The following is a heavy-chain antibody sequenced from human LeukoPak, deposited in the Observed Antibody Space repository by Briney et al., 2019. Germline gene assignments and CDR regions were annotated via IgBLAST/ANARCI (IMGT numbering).Heavy chain of an antibody. CDR2: ISGSSGLI. J-gene: IGHJ4*02. CDR3: AKDPANCSGGSCYEGYFDY. Sequence: PGGSLTLSCAASGFTFSNYAMSWVRQAPGKGLEWVSVISGSSGLILYADSVKGRFTISRDNSRKTLYLQMNSLRDEDTAVYYCAKDPANCSGGSCYEGYFDYWGQGTLVTVSS. V-gene: IGHV3-23*01. CDR1: GFTFSNYA. D-gene: IGHD2-15*01.